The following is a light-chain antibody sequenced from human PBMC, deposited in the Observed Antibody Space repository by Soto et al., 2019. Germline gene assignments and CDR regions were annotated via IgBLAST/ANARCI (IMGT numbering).Light chain of an antibody. V-gene: IGKV3-20*01. CDR2: AAS. J-gene: IGKJ1*01. CDR1: QSISSTS. CDR3: QQYGISPKT. Sequence: EIVLTQSPGTLSLSPGERATLSCRASQSISSTSLAWYQQKPGRAPRLVMYAASTRATGIPDRFSGSGSGTDFTLTISRLEPADLAVYDCQQYGISPKTFGQGTKVEIK.